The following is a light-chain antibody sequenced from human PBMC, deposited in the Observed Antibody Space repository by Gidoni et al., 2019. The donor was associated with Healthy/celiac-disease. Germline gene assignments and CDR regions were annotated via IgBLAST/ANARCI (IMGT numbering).Light chain of an antibody. Sequence: QSVLTQQRAVSGAPGRAVTISSTGSSPHIRAGDDANWHQHLPGTAPKLLIYGNKNRPSGVPDRCSGSQSGTSASLAITGLQAEDEAGYHCQSYESILSGSVFGGGTKLTVL. CDR1: SPHIRAGDD. CDR2: GNK. CDR3: QSYESILSGSV. J-gene: IGLJ2*01. V-gene: IGLV1-40*01.